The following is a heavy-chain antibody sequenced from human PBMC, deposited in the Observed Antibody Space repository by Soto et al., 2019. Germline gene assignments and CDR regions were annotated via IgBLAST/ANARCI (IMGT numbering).Heavy chain of an antibody. D-gene: IGHD3-22*01. CDR1: AFTFKNHW. Sequence: PGGSLRLSCAASAFTFKNHWMHRVSQVPGKGPVWVSRINGDGSFTSYADAVKGRFTISRDNAKNTLSLQMNSLRAEDTAVYYCAREIYDDYDSSGFDHWGQGTLVTVSS. CDR2: INGDGSFT. V-gene: IGHV3-74*01. CDR3: AREIYDDYDSSGFDH. J-gene: IGHJ4*02.